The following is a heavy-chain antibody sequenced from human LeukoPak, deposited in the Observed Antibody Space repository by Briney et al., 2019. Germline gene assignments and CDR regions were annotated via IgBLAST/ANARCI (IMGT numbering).Heavy chain of an antibody. Sequence: GGSLRLSCAASGFTFSSYSMNWVRQAPGKGLEWVSSISSSSSYLYYADSVKGRFTISRDNAKNSLYLQMNSLRAEDTAVYYCARVGCSSTSCHLLGYWGQGTLVTVSS. J-gene: IGHJ4*02. V-gene: IGHV3-21*01. CDR1: GFTFSSYS. CDR2: ISSSSSYL. CDR3: ARVGCSSTSCHLLGY. D-gene: IGHD2-2*01.